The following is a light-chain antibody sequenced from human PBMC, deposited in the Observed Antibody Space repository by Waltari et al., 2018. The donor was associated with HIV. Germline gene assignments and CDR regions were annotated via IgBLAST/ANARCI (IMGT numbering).Light chain of an antibody. V-gene: IGLV2-14*01. CDR1: SSDIGAYNY. CDR2: EVN. CDR3: CSYTTTYSQVV. Sequence: QSALTQPASVSGSPGQSITISCNGTSSDIGAYNYVSWYQQFPGKVPQLLIYEVNILPSGVSNRFSASKSGNSASLTISGLHFEDEAEYHCCSYTTTYSQVVFGGGTKLTVL. J-gene: IGLJ2*01.